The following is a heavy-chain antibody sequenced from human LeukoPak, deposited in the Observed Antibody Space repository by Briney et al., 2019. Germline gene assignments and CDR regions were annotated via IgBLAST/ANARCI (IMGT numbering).Heavy chain of an antibody. D-gene: IGHD1-26*01. CDR2: ISNSGGST. Sequence: PGGSLRLSCAASGFTFSSYGMIWVRQGPVKGLEWVSTISNSGGSTYYEDSVKGRFTISRDNSKNTLYLQMNSLRAEDTAVYYCAREVGAFDIWGQGIMVTVSS. J-gene: IGHJ3*02. V-gene: IGHV3-23*01. CDR1: GFTFSSYG. CDR3: AREVGAFDI.